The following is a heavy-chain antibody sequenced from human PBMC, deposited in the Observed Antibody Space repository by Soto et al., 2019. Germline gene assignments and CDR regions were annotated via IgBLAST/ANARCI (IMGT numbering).Heavy chain of an antibody. CDR2: IIPIFGTA. D-gene: IGHD3-3*01. J-gene: IGHJ4*02. CDR3: ATTAARVLRFLEWQFDY. CDR1: GGTFSSYA. Sequence: ASVKVSCKASGGTFSSYAISWVRQAPGQGLEWMGGIIPIFGTANYAQKFQGRVTITADESTSTAYMELSSLRSEDTAVYYCATTAARVLRFLEWQFDYWGQGTLVTVSS. V-gene: IGHV1-69*13.